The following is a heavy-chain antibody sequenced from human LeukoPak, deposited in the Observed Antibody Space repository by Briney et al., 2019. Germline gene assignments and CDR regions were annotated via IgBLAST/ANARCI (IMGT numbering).Heavy chain of an antibody. J-gene: IGHJ5*02. CDR2: ISYDGSNK. V-gene: IGHV3-30*18. CDR1: GFTFSTYA. Sequence: GGSLRPSCAASGFTFSTYAMHWVRQAPGKGLEWVAVISYDGSNKYYADSVKGRFTISRDNSKNTLYLQMNTMRAEDTAVYYCAKDVSWNWFDPWGQGTLVTVSS. CDR3: AKDVSWNWFDP.